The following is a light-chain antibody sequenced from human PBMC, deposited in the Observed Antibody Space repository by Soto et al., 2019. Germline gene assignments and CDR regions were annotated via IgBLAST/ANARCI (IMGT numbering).Light chain of an antibody. CDR3: QQRSNWPPWT. V-gene: IGKV3-11*01. Sequence: EIVLTQSPATLSLSPGERATLSCRASQSVSSYLAWYQQKPGQAPRLLIYDASNRATGIPGRFSGSGSGTEFNPTISSLEPEDFAVYYCQQRSNWPPWTFGQGTKVEIK. CDR1: QSVSSY. CDR2: DAS. J-gene: IGKJ1*01.